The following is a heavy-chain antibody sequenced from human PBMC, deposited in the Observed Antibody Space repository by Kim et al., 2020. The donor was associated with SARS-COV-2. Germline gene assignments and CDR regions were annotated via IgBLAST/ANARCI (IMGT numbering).Heavy chain of an antibody. D-gene: IGHD2-15*01. CDR1: GFTFSSYS. J-gene: IGHJ3*02. CDR3: ARDHPGYCSGGSCYKGAFDI. CDR2: ISSSSSYI. V-gene: IGHV3-21*01. Sequence: GGSLRLSCAASGFTFSSYSMNWVRQAPGKGLEWVSSISSSSSYIYYADSVKGRFTISRDNAKNSLYLQMNSLRAEDTAVYYCARDHPGYCSGGSCYKGAFDIWGQGTMVTVSS.